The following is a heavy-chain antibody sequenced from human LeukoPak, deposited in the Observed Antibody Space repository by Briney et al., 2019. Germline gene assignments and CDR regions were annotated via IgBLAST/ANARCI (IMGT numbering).Heavy chain of an antibody. CDR3: ARDLPTTVTTGWFDP. V-gene: IGHV4-4*07. J-gene: IGHJ5*02. CDR2: IYTSGST. D-gene: IGHD4-11*01. CDR1: GGSISSYY. Sequence: PSETLSLTCTVSGGSISSYYWSWIRQPAGKGLEWIGRIYTSGSTNYNPSLKSRVTMSVDTSKNQFSLKLSSVTAAGTAVYYCARDLPTTVTTGWFDPWGQGTLVTVSS.